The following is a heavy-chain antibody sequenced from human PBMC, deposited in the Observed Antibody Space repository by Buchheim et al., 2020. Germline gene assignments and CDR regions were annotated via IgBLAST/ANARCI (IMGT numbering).Heavy chain of an antibody. D-gene: IGHD3-22*01. Sequence: EVQLVESGGGLVQPGGSLRLSCAASGFTFSSYWMSWVRQAPGKGLDWVANIKQDGSEKYYVDSVKGRFTISRDNAKNSLYLQMNSLRAEDTAVYYCARVDYYDSSGYYWYYYYYMDVWGKGTT. CDR1: GFTFSSYW. CDR3: ARVDYYDSSGYYWYYYYYMDV. J-gene: IGHJ6*03. V-gene: IGHV3-7*04. CDR2: IKQDGSEK.